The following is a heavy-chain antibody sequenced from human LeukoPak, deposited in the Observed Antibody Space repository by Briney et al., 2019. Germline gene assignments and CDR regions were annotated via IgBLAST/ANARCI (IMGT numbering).Heavy chain of an antibody. V-gene: IGHV5-51*01. CDR1: GYNFITYW. CDR2: IDPSDSDT. Sequence: GESLKISCKASGYNFITYWIGWVRQMPGKGLEWVGIIDPSDSDTRYSPSFQGQVTISADKSISTAYLQWSSLRASDTAIYYCARHSLRSRFDPWGQGTLVTVSS. CDR3: ARHSLRSRFDP. J-gene: IGHJ5*02. D-gene: IGHD4-17*01.